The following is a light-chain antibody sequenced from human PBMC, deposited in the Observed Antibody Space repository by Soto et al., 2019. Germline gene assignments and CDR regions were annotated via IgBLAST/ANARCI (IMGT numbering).Light chain of an antibody. J-gene: IGLJ1*01. CDR3: QLWVSSSHHFYA. Sequence: SYELTQPPSVSVAPGQTARITCGGDNIGSKSEPWYQQKPGQAPVLVVYNDRDRPSGIPERFSGSNSGNTATLTISRVEAGDEADYYCQLWVSSSHHFYAFGTGTKVTVL. CDR2: NDR. CDR1: NIGSKS. V-gene: IGLV3-21*02.